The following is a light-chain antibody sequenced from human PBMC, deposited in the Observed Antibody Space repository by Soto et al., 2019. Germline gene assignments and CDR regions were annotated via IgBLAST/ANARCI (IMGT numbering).Light chain of an antibody. Sequence: EIVMTQSPATLSVSPGERATLSCRASQSVSSNLAWYQQKPGQAPRLLIYGASTRATGIPARFSGSGSGTEFTLTISSLQSEDFAVYYCQQYNNWSVTFGQGTKVDIK. CDR2: GAS. CDR3: QQYNNWSVT. J-gene: IGKJ1*01. V-gene: IGKV3-15*01. CDR1: QSVSSN.